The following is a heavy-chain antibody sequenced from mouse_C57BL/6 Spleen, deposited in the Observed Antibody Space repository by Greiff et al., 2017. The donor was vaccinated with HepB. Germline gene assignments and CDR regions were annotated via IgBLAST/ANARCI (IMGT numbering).Heavy chain of an antibody. J-gene: IGHJ2*01. CDR3: ARDNDYDGYFDY. V-gene: IGHV5-4*01. Sequence: EVMLVESGGGLVKPGGSLKLSCAASGFTFSSYAMSWVRQTPEKRLEWVATISDGGSYTYYPDNVKGRFTISRDNAKNTLYLQMSQLKSEDTAMYYCARDNDYDGYFDYWGQGTTLTVSS. D-gene: IGHD2-4*01. CDR1: GFTFSSYA. CDR2: ISDGGSYT.